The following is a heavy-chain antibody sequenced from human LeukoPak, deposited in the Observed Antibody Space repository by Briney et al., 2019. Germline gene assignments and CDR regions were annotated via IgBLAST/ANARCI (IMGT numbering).Heavy chain of an antibody. CDR2: INPNSGGT. Sequence: EASVKVSCKASGYTFTGYYMHWVRRAPGQGLEWMGWINPNSGGTNYAQKFQGRVTMTRDTSISTAYMELSRLRSDDTAVYYCASFRFFHSSSWSTPGYWGQGTLVTVSS. D-gene: IGHD6-13*01. J-gene: IGHJ4*02. V-gene: IGHV1-2*02. CDR3: ASFRFFHSSSWSTPGY. CDR1: GYTFTGYY.